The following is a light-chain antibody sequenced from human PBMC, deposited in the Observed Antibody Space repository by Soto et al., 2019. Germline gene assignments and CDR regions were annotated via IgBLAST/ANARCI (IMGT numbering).Light chain of an antibody. CDR1: QSVSSN. V-gene: IGKV3-15*01. CDR3: QHYNNWPLT. J-gene: IGKJ4*01. Sequence: VMTQSPATLSVSPGERATLSCRASQSVSSNLAWYQQKPGQAPRLLIYGASTRATGIPARFSGSGSGTEFTLTISSLQSEDFAVYYCQHYNNWPLTFGGGTKV. CDR2: GAS.